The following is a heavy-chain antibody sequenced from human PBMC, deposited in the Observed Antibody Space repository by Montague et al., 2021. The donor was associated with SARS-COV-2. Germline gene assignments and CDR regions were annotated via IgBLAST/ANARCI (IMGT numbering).Heavy chain of an antibody. V-gene: IGHV4-34*01. CDR2: INQSGST. D-gene: IGHD3-10*01. J-gene: IGHJ6*02. CDR1: GGSFSAHY. Sequence: SETLSLTCAVYGGSFSAHYWTWIRQPPGKGLEWIGQINQSGSTKYNPSXXSRVTISIDTSKNQFSLKMTSMTAADTGVYYCARYRRRFAEIYDTYYDYGLYVWGQGTTVTVFS. CDR3: ARYRRRFAEIYDTYYDYGLYV.